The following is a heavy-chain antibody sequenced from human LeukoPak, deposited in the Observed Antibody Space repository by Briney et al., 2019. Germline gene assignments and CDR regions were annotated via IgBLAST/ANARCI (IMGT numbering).Heavy chain of an antibody. D-gene: IGHD1-26*01. CDR2: ISSSGSTI. CDR1: GFTFSDYY. Sequence: GGPLRLSCAASGFTFSDYYMSWIRQAPGKGLEWVSYISSSGSTIYYADSVKGRFTISRDNTKNSLYLQMNSLRAEDTAVYYCARDGWDLLAPYYFDYWGQGTLVTVSS. J-gene: IGHJ4*02. V-gene: IGHV3-11*04. CDR3: ARDGWDLLAPYYFDY.